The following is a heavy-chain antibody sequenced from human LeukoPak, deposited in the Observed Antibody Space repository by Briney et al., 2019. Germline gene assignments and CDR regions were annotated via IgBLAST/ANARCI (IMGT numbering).Heavy chain of an antibody. CDR2: INHNGNGN. J-gene: IGHJ6*02. CDR1: GFTFSSYW. D-gene: IGHD3-16*01. CDR3: ARGGGLDV. Sequence: GGTLRLSCAASGFTFSSYWMNWARQAPGKGLEWVASINHNGNGNYYVDSVKGRFTISRDNAKNSLYLQMRNLRAEDTAVYFCARGGGLDVWGQGATVTVSS. V-gene: IGHV3-7*03.